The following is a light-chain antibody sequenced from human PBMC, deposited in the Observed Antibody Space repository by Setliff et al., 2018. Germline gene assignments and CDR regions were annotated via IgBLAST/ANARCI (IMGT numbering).Light chain of an antibody. CDR3: NAYASDTTYV. V-gene: IGLV2-14*03. CDR2: EVT. J-gene: IGLJ1*01. Sequence: QSALTQPAAVSGSPGQSITISCAGTNSDVGGYNYVSWYQQHPNKAPKLMIYEVTKRPSGVSDRFSGSKSGNTASLTISGLQTEDEAEYYCNAYASDTTYVFGSGTKVTVL. CDR1: NSDVGGYNY.